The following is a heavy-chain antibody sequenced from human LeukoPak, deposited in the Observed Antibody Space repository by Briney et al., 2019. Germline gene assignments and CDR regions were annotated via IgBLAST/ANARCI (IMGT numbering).Heavy chain of an antibody. CDR2: INPKSGGT. D-gene: IGHD5-18*01. Sequence: GASVKVSCKASGYTFTDYYIHWVRQAPGQGLEWMGWINPKSGGTNYAQRYRGRVTMTWDTSISTAYMELSRLRSDDTAVYYCGRSWIQLWSGFDAFDIWGQGTMVTVSS. CDR1: GYTFTDYY. V-gene: IGHV1-2*02. CDR3: GRSWIQLWSGFDAFDI. J-gene: IGHJ3*02.